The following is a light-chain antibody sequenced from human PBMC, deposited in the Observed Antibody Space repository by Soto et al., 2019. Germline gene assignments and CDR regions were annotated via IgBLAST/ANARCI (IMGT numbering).Light chain of an antibody. Sequence: QSVLTQQPSASGTPGQRVTISCSGSSSNIGDNYVSWYQQLPGTAPKLLIYENNKRPSGIPDRFSGSKSGTSATLGITGLQTGDEADFYCGTWDSSLCAGVFGTGTKLTVL. J-gene: IGLJ1*01. CDR2: ENN. V-gene: IGLV1-51*01. CDR1: SSNIGDNY. CDR3: GTWDSSLCAGV.